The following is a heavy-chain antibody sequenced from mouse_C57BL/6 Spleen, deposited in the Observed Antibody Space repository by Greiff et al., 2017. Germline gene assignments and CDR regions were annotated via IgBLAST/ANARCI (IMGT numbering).Heavy chain of an antibody. Sequence: QVQLQQPGAELVRPGSSVKLSCKASGYTFTSYWMHWVKQRPIQGLEWIGNIDPSDSETHYNQKFKDKATLTVDKSSSTAYMQLSRLTSEDSAVYYCAREGDWYFEVWGTGTTVTVSS. V-gene: IGHV1-52*01. CDR1: GYTFTSYW. J-gene: IGHJ1*03. CDR3: AREGDWYFEV. CDR2: IDPSDSET.